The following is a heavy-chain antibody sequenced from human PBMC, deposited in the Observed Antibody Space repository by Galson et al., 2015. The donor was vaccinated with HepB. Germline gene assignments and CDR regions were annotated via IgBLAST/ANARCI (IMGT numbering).Heavy chain of an antibody. J-gene: IGHJ3*02. V-gene: IGHV2-5*02. Sequence: PALVKPTQTLTLTCTFSGFSLSTSGVGVGWIRQPPGKALEWLALIYWDDDKRYSPSLKSRLTITKDTSKNQVVLTMTNMDPVDTATYYCALLVPGRPFDIWGQGTMVTVSS. CDR2: IYWDDDK. D-gene: IGHD2-2*01. CDR1: GFSLSTSGVG. CDR3: ALLVPGRPFDI.